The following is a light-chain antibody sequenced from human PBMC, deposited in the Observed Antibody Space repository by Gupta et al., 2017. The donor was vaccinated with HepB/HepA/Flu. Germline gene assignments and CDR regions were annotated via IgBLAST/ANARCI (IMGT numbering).Light chain of an antibody. CDR3: QQRSNCPWA. J-gene: IGKJ3*01. CDR1: QSISYF. CDR2: DAS. V-gene: IGKV3-11*01. Sequence: IVLTQSPATLSLSPGERATLSCRASQSISYFLAWYQQKPGQAPRLLIYDASNRASGIPARFRGSGSGTDFTLTISSLEPEDFAVYYCQQRSNCPWAFGPGTTVDIK.